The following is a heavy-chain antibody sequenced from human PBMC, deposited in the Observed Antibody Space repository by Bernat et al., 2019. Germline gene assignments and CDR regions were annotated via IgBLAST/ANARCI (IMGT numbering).Heavy chain of an antibody. V-gene: IGHV3-7*03. Sequence: EVQLVESGGGLVQPGGSLRLSCAASGFAFNTNWMTWVRQAPGKGLEWVANINQDGSEKNYVNSVKGRFTIFRDNTKGSLFLQMNGLRAEDTAYYYCAREGGAGYSFDYWGQEALVTISS. CDR3: AREGGAGYSFDY. J-gene: IGHJ4*02. D-gene: IGHD3-16*01. CDR1: GFAFNTNW. CDR2: INQDGSEK.